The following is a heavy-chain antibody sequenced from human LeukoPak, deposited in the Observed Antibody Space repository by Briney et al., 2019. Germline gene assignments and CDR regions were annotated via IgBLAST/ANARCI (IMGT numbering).Heavy chain of an antibody. CDR3: ARHGRPAAIPLLVDNWFDP. CDR2: IYYSGST. CDR1: GGSFSGDY. J-gene: IGHJ5*02. Sequence: SETLTLTCAVYGGSFSGDYWSWIRQPPGKGLEWIGSIYYSGSTYYNPSLKSRVTISVDTSKNQFSLKLSSVTAADTAVYYCARHGRPAAIPLLVDNWFDPWGQGTLVTVSS. V-gene: IGHV4-34*01. D-gene: IGHD2-2*02.